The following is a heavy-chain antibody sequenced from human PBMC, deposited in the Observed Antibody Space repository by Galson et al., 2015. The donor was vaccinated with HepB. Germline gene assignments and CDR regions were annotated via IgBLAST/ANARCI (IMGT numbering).Heavy chain of an antibody. CDR3: AREWYYYDSSGYYTPFYFDY. J-gene: IGHJ4*02. V-gene: IGHV3-33*01. CDR1: GFTFSSYG. D-gene: IGHD3-22*01. Sequence: SLRLSCAASGFTFSSYGMHWVRQAPGKGLEWVAVIWYDGSNKYYADSVKGRFTISRDNSKNTLYLQMNSLRAEDTAVYYCAREWYYYDSSGYYTPFYFDYWGQGTLVTVSS. CDR2: IWYDGSNK.